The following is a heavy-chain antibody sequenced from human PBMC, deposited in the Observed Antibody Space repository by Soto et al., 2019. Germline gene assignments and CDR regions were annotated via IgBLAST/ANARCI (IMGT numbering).Heavy chain of an antibody. CDR2: MNSDGSNT. Sequence: GSLRLSCAASGFTFGNSWMHWVRQAPGKGLEWVSRMNSDGSNTNYADSVKGRFTVSRDNAKNTLYLQMNSLRAEDTAVYYCATAEVDYWGPGTLVTVSS. V-gene: IGHV3-74*01. CDR1: GFTFGNSW. J-gene: IGHJ4*02. CDR3: ATAEVDY.